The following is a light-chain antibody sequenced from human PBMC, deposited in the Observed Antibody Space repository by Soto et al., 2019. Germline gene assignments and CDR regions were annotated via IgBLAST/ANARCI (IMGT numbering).Light chain of an antibody. CDR3: NSYVAGSIV. Sequence: QSALTQPPSASGSPGQSVTTSCTGTSSDVGKYDYVSWFQHHPGKAPKLIIYEVSKRPSGVPDRFSGSKSGSTASLTVSGLQTEDEADYYCNSYVAGSIVFGTGTKVTVL. J-gene: IGLJ1*01. CDR2: EVS. V-gene: IGLV2-8*01. CDR1: SSDVGKYDY.